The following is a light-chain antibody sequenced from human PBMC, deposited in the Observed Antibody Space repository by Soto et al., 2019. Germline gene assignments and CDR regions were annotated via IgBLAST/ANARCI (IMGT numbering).Light chain of an antibody. J-gene: IGLJ1*01. CDR2: DVS. Sequence: QSALTQPASVSGSPGQSITLSCTGTSSDVGGYNYVSWYQQRPGKAPKLMIYDVSNRPSGVSNRFSGSKSGNTASLTISGLQAEDEADYYCSSYTSSSPYVFGTGTKVTVL. CDR1: SSDVGGYNY. V-gene: IGLV2-14*01. CDR3: SSYTSSSPYV.